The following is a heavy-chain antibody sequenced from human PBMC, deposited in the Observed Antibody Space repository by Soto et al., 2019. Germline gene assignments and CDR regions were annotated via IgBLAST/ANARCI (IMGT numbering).Heavy chain of an antibody. J-gene: IGHJ5*02. CDR3: ARGTTYHPLVVNCFDP. CDR2: ISSSSSYI. D-gene: IGHD3-9*01. Sequence: TGGSMRLSWAASGVTFSSYSRNWIRQAPGKGLEWVSSISSSSSYIYYADSVKGRFTISRDNAKNSLYLQMNSLRAEDTAVYYCARGTTYHPLVVNCFDPWGQGTLVTVSS. CDR1: GVTFSSYS. V-gene: IGHV3-21*01.